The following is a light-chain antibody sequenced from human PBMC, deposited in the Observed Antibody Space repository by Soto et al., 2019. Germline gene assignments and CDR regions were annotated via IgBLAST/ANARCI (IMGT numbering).Light chain of an antibody. CDR3: QQYSSYWT. V-gene: IGKV3-20*01. CDR2: DAS. Sequence: EIVLTQSPGTLSLSPGERATLSCRASRSVSSNYLAWYQQKPGQAPRLLMYDASSRATGIPDRFSGSGSGTDFTLTISRLEPEDFAVYYCQQYSSYWTFGQGTKVDIK. J-gene: IGKJ1*01. CDR1: RSVSSNY.